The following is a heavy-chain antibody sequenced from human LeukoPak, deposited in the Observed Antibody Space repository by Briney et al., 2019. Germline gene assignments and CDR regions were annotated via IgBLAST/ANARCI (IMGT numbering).Heavy chain of an antibody. CDR3: AKSERVSGYYYY. CDR1: GFTFSSYA. D-gene: IGHD3-3*01. J-gene: IGHJ4*02. V-gene: IGHV3-23*01. CDR2: ISGSGGST. Sequence: GGSLRLSCAASGFTFSSYAMRWVRQAPGKGLEWVSAISGSGGSTYYADSVKGRFTISRDNSKNTLYLQMNSLRAEDTAVYYCAKSERVSGYYYYWGQGTLVTVSS.